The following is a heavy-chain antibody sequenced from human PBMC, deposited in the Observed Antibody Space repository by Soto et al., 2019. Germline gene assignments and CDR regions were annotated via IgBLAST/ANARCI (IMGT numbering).Heavy chain of an antibody. CDR2: IWYDGSNK. CDR3: ARATGPSSAYYFDY. J-gene: IGHJ4*02. D-gene: IGHD3-10*01. V-gene: IGHV3-33*01. CDR1: GFTFSSYG. Sequence: PGGSLRLSCEASGFTFSSYGMHWVRQAPGKGLEWVAVIWYDGSNKYYADSVKGRFTISRDNSKNTLYLQMNSLRAEDTAVYYCARATGPSSAYYFDYWGQGTLVTVSS.